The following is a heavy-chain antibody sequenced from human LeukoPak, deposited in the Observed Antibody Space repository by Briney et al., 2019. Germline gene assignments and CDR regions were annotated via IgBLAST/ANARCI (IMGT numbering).Heavy chain of an antibody. CDR3: ARGRGYSYGRLYYFDY. D-gene: IGHD5-18*01. V-gene: IGHV5-51*01. J-gene: IGHJ4*02. CDR2: IYPGDSDT. CDR1: GYSFTSYW. Sequence: GEPLKISRKGSGYSFTSYWIGWVRQMPGKGLEWMGIIYPGDSDTRYSPSFQGQVTISADKSISTAYLQWSSLKASDTAMYYCARGRGYSYGRLYYFDYWGQGTLVTVSS.